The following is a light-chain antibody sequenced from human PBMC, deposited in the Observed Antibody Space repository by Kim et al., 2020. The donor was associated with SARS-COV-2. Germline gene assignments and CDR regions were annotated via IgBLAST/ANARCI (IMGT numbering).Light chain of an antibody. Sequence: ELTQPPSASGTPGQRVTISCSGSSSNIGSNYVYWYQQLPGTAPKLLIYRNNQRPSGVPDRFSGSKSGISASLAISGLRSEDEADYYCAAWDDSLSAWVFGGGTQLTVL. CDR1: SSNIGSNY. CDR3: AAWDDSLSAWV. CDR2: RNN. J-gene: IGLJ3*02. V-gene: IGLV1-47*01.